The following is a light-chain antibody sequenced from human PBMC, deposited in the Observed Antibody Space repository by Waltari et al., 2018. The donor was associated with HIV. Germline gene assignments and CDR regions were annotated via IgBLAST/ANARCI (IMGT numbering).Light chain of an antibody. CDR1: QSVSSN. CDR3: QQYNNWPALT. J-gene: IGKJ4*01. CDR2: GAS. Sequence: EIVMTQSPATLSVSPGEGATLPCRASQSVSSNVAWYQQKPGQAPRLLIYGASTRDTGIPARFSGSGSGTEFTLTISSLQSEDFAVYYCQQYNNWPALTFGGGTKVEIK. V-gene: IGKV3-15*01.